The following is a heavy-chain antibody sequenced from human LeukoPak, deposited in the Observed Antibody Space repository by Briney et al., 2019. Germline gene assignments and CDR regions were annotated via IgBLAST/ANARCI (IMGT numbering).Heavy chain of an antibody. Sequence: SVKVSCKASGGTLSSYAISWVRQAPGQGLEWMGGIIPIFGTANYAQKIQGRATITTDESTSTAYMEVSSLRSEDTAVYYCARDYCVVGGICGSSPNWFDPWGQGTLVTVSS. J-gene: IGHJ5*02. V-gene: IGHV1-69*05. D-gene: IGHD1-26*01. CDR3: ARDYCVVGGICGSSPNWFDP. CDR2: IIPIFGTA. CDR1: GGTLSSYA.